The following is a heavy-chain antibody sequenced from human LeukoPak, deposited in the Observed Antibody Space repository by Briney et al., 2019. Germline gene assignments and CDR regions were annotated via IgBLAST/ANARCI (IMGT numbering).Heavy chain of an antibody. CDR1: GYTFTSYD. CDR3: ARGRHPRLWPHQLAARRNYYYYMDV. J-gene: IGHJ6*03. V-gene: IGHV1-8*03. Sequence: ASVKVSCKASGYTFTSYDINWVRQATGQGLERMGWMNPNSGNTGYAQKFQGRVTITRNTSISTAYMELSSLRSEETAVYYYARGRHPRLWPHQLAARRNYYYYMDVWGKGTTVTVSS. D-gene: IGHD6-6*01. CDR2: MNPNSGNT.